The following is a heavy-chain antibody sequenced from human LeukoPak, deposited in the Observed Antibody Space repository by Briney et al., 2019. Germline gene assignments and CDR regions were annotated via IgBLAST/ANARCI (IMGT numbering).Heavy chain of an antibody. D-gene: IGHD2-15*01. CDR2: ISSSGSTI. J-gene: IGHJ4*02. CDR3: ARGGGGLVVVVAATPSRHFDY. CDR1: GFTFSDYY. V-gene: IGHV3-11*04. Sequence: PGGSLRLSCAASGFTFSDYYMSWIRQAPGKGLEWVSYISSSGSTIYYADSVKGRFTISRDNAKNSLYLQMNSLRAEDTAVYYCARGGGGLVVVVAATPSRHFDYWGQGTLVTVSS.